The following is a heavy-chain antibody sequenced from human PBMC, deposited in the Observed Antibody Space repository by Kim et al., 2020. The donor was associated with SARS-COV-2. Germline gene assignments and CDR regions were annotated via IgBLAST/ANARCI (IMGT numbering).Heavy chain of an antibody. CDR3: ARVRIGAAAGTVFDY. CDR2: IYYSGST. D-gene: IGHD6-13*01. Sequence: SETLSLTCTVSGGSISSGGYYWSWIRQHPGKGLEWIGYIYYSGSTYYNPSLKSRVTISVDTSKNQFSLKLSSVTAADTAVYYCARVRIGAAAGTVFDYWGQGTLVTVSS. CDR1: GGSISSGGYY. J-gene: IGHJ4*02. V-gene: IGHV4-31*03.